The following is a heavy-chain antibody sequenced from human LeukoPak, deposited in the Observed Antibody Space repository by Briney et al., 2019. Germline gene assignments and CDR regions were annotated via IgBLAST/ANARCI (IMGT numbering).Heavy chain of an antibody. J-gene: IGHJ4*02. D-gene: IGHD2-2*01. CDR2: IRSQAYSGTT. CDR3: TRDIVSISQPYYFDY. V-gene: IGHV3-49*04. CDR1: GFTFGYHA. Sequence: GRSLRLSCTASGFTFGYHAINWVRQAPGRGLEWVGFIRSQAYSGTTEYATSVKDRFTISRDDSKSIAYLQTNSLKTEDTAVYYCTRDIVSISQPYYFDYWGQGTLVTVSS.